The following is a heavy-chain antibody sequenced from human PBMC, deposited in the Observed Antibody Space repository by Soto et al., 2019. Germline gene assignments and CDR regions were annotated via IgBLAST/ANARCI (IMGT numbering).Heavy chain of an antibody. D-gene: IGHD3-22*01. CDR2: ISAYNGNT. J-gene: IGHJ3*02. CDR3: ARVEMIIVVVPEPAYDI. CDR1: GYTFTVYD. Sequence: ASVKVSCKASGYTFTVYDMHWVRQAPGQGLEWMGWISAYNGNTNYAQKLQGRVTMTTDTSTSTAYMELRSLRSDDTAVYYCARVEMIIVVVPEPAYDIWGQGTMVTVSS. V-gene: IGHV1-18*04.